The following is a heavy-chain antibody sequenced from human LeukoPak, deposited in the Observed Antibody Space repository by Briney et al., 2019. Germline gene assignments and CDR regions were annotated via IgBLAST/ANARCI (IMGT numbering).Heavy chain of an antibody. D-gene: IGHD3-10*01. Sequence: SETLSLTCGVYGGSFSGYYWSWIRQPPGKGLEWIGEINHSGGTNYNPSLKSRVTISVDTSKNQFSLKLSSVTAADTAVYYCARGITMVRGADLWGQGTLVTVSS. CDR3: ARGITMVRGADL. CDR2: INHSGGT. V-gene: IGHV4-34*01. CDR1: GGSFSGYY. J-gene: IGHJ4*02.